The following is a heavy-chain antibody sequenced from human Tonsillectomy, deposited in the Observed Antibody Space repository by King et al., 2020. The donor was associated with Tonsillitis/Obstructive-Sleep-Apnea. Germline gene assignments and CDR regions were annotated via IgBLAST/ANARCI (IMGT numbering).Heavy chain of an antibody. Sequence: VQLVESGGGLVQPGGSLRLSCAASGFTFSSHWMHWVRQAPGKGLVWVSRINSDGSSTSYADSVKGRFTISRDNAKNTLYLQMNSLRAEDTAVYYCAGYPDTQNDFWSGFYTRYYYYGMDVWGQGTTVTVSS. V-gene: IGHV3-74*01. D-gene: IGHD3-3*01. CDR1: GFTFSSHW. J-gene: IGHJ6*02. CDR2: INSDGSST. CDR3: AGYPDTQNDFWSGFYTRYYYYGMDV.